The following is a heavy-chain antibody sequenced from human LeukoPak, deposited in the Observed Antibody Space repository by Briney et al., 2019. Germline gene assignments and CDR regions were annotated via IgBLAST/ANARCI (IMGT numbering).Heavy chain of an antibody. CDR2: ISPSGGST. CDR1: GYTFTSNY. Sequence: ASVKVSCKAFGYTFTSNYMHWVRQAPGQGPEWMGVISPSGGSTTYAQKFQGRVTLTRDMSTSTDYLELSSLRSEDTAVYYCARRAAAKAFDYWGQGTLVTVSS. CDR3: ARRAAAKAFDY. J-gene: IGHJ4*02. D-gene: IGHD6-13*01. V-gene: IGHV1-46*01.